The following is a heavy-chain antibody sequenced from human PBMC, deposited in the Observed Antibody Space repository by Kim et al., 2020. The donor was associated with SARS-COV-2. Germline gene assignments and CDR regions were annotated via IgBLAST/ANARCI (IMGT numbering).Heavy chain of an antibody. D-gene: IGHD2-15*01. CDR1: GYTFTSYA. CDR3: VRDQYCSGGSCQIGWFDP. J-gene: IGHJ5*02. Sequence: ASVKVSCKASGYTFTSYAMHWVRQAPGQRLQWMGWINAGSGNTKYSQNFQGRVTITRDTSASTVYMELSSLRSEDTAVYYCVRDQYCSGGSCQIGWFDPWGQGTLVTVSS. CDR2: INAGSGNT. V-gene: IGHV1-3*01.